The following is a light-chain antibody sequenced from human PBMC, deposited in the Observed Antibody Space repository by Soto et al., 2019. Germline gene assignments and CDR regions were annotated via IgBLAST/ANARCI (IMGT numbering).Light chain of an antibody. CDR2: AAS. J-gene: IGKJ2*01. V-gene: IGKV3D-20*01. CDR3: QQYGSSPQT. CDR1: QSVGNSY. Sequence: EIVLTQSPATLSLSPGERATLSCGASQSVGNSYLAWYQQKPGLAPRLLIYAASYRPTGIPDRFSGSGSGKHFTLTVSRMEPEDFAVYYCQQYGSSPQTFGQGTKVEIK.